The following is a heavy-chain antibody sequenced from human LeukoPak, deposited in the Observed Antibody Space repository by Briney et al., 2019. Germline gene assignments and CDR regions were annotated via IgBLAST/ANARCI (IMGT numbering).Heavy chain of an antibody. Sequence: KPGGSLRLSCAASGFTFSSYGMHWVRQAPGKGLEWVAVISYDGSNKYYADSVKGRFTISRDNSKNTLYLQMNSLGAEDTAVYYCAKGAAAAREGKHPLLFDYWGQGTLVTVSS. CDR3: AKGAAAAREGKHPLLFDY. J-gene: IGHJ4*02. CDR2: ISYDGSNK. V-gene: IGHV3-30*18. CDR1: GFTFSSYG. D-gene: IGHD6-13*01.